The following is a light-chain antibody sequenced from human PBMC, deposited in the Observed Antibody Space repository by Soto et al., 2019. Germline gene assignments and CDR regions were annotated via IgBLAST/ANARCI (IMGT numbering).Light chain of an antibody. V-gene: IGKV3-20*01. Sequence: EIVLTQSPGTLSLSPGERATLSCRASQSVSSSYLAWYQQKPGQAPRLLSYGASSRATGIPDRFSGSGSGTDFTLTISRLEPEDFALYYCQQCGSSPITFGQGTRLEIK. J-gene: IGKJ5*01. CDR2: GAS. CDR1: QSVSSSY. CDR3: QQCGSSPIT.